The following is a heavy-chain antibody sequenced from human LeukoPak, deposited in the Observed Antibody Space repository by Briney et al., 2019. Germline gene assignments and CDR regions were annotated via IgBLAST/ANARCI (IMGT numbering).Heavy chain of an antibody. CDR2: IWYGGSNK. J-gene: IGHJ3*02. D-gene: IGHD1-26*01. CDR1: GFTFSDYY. V-gene: IGHV3-30*02. Sequence: GGSLRLSCAASGFTFSDYYMSWIRQAPGKGLEWVAVIWYGGSNKYYADSVKGRFTISRDNSKNTLYLQMNSLRAEDTAVYYCAKAGRERSAFDIWGQGTMVTVSS. CDR3: AKAGRERSAFDI.